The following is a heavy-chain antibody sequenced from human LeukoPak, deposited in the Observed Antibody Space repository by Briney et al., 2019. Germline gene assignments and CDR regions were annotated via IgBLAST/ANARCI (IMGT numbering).Heavy chain of an antibody. V-gene: IGHV5-51*01. CDR2: IYPGDSDI. D-gene: IGHD2-15*01. CDR3: ARQEYCSGGSCYTWFDP. CDR1: GYMFSSYW. J-gene: IGHJ5*02. Sequence: HGESLKISCKDSGYMFSSYWIAWVRQMPGKGLEYIGIIYPGDSDIRYSPSFQGQVTISADKSISTAYLQWSSLKASDTAMYYCARQEYCSGGSCYTWFDPWGQGTLVTVSS.